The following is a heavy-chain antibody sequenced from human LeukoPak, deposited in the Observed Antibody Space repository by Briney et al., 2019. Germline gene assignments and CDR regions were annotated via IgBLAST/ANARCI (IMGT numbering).Heavy chain of an antibody. CDR1: GYTLTELS. D-gene: IGHD3-10*01. CDR2: FDPEDGET. J-gene: IGHJ6*03. CDR3: ATQRLSMVRGVIIHHYYYYMDV. V-gene: IGHV1-24*01. Sequence: ASVKVSCKVSGYTLTELSMHWVRQAPGKGLEWMGGFDPEDGETIYAQKFQGRVTMTEDTSTDTAYMELSSLRSEDTAVYYCATQRLSMVRGVIIHHYYYYMDVWGKGTTVTISS.